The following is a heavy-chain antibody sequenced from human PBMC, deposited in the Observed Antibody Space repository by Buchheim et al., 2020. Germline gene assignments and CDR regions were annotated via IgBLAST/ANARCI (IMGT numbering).Heavy chain of an antibody. CDR2: INHSGST. V-gene: IGHV4-34*01. CDR1: GGSFSGYY. Sequence: QVQLQQWGAGLLKPSETLSLTCAVYGGSFSGYYWSWIRQPPGKGLEWIGEINHSGSTNYNPSLKSRVTISVDTSKNQFSLKLSSVTAADTAVYYCARDEIRSAGRFDPWGQGTL. D-gene: IGHD3-3*01. CDR3: ARDEIRSAGRFDP. J-gene: IGHJ5*02.